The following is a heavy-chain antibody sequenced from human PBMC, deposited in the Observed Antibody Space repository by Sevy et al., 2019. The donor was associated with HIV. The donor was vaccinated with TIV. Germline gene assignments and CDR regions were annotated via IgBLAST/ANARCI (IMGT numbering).Heavy chain of an antibody. CDR1: GFTFSTYW. J-gene: IGHJ4*02. V-gene: IGHV3-74*01. Sequence: GGCLRLSCAASGFTFSTYWMHWVRQVPGKGLVWVSRINSDGSGTTYAGSVKGRFTISRDNAKNTLYLQMNSLRVEDTAVYSCARVNIPAAEWGQGALVTVSS. CDR3: ARVNIPAAE. D-gene: IGHD6-13*01. CDR2: INSDGSGT.